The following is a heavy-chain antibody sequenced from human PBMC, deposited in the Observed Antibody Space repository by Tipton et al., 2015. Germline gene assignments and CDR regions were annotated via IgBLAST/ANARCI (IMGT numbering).Heavy chain of an antibody. CDR3: ASLLLYGDYVHGLGY. CDR2: IYYSGDM. J-gene: IGHJ4*02. CDR1: GVSISGTSYY. D-gene: IGHD4-17*01. V-gene: IGHV4-39*02. Sequence: TLSLTCTVSGVSISGTSYYWGWIRQPPGKGLEWIGSIYYSGDMSYNPSLKRRVAMSVDTSNNHFSLRLTSLTASDTAVYYCASLLLYGDYVHGLGYWGRGTLVTVSS.